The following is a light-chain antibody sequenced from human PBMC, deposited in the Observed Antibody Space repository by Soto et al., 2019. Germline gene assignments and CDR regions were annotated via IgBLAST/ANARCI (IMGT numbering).Light chain of an antibody. Sequence: EIVLTQSPGTLSLSPGERATLSCSASQSVSSSSLAWYQQKPGQAPRLLIYGASSRATGIPDRFRGSGSGTDFTLTISRLEPEDFAVNYCQQYGSSPPGTFGQGTKVEIK. CDR1: QSVSSSS. CDR3: QQYGSSPPGT. J-gene: IGKJ1*01. CDR2: GAS. V-gene: IGKV3-20*01.